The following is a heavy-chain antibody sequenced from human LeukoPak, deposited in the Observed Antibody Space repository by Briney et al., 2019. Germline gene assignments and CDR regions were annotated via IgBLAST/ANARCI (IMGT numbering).Heavy chain of an antibody. J-gene: IGHJ4*02. CDR2: ISAYNGNT. D-gene: IGHD3-16*01. Sequence: ASLKVSCKASGYTFVTYGLSWVRQPPGQGLEWMGWISAYNGNTVYAQKFQDRVTMTRDTSTSTVYMELMSLRPDDTAVYYCVSERQVGPGVTFSFWGQGTLVTVSS. CDR3: VSERQVGPGVTFSF. CDR1: GYTFVTYG. V-gene: IGHV1-18*01.